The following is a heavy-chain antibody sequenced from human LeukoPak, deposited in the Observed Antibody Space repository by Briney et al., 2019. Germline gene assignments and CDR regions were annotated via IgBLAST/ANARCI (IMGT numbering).Heavy chain of an antibody. CDR2: ISSSSSYI. CDR1: GFTFSSYS. D-gene: IGHD7-27*01. CDR3: ARDNRNDELGKGAFDI. Sequence: GGSLRLSCAASGFTFSSYSMNWVRQAPGKGLEWVSSISSSSSYIYYADSVKGRFTISRDDAKNSLYLQMNSLRAEDTAVCYCARDNRNDELGKGAFDIWGQGTMVTVSS. V-gene: IGHV3-21*01. J-gene: IGHJ3*02.